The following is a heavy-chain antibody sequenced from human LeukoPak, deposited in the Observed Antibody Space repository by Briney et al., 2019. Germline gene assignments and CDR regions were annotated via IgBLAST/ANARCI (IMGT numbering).Heavy chain of an antibody. J-gene: IGHJ4*02. V-gene: IGHV3-23*01. CDR1: GFTFSSYW. D-gene: IGHD6-19*01. CDR2: LSANGGST. Sequence: GGSLRLSCAASGFTFSSYWMSWVRQAPGKGLEWVSALSANGGSTFYADSVKGRFTISRDNSKNTLYLQMNSLRAEDTAIYYCAKALYSSGWYYFDYWGQGTLVTVSS. CDR3: AKALYSSGWYYFDY.